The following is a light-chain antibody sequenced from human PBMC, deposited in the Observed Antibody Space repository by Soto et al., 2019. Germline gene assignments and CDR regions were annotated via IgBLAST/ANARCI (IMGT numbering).Light chain of an antibody. V-gene: IGLV2-14*01. CDR3: SSYSTTSSPHVL. Sequence: QSVLTQPASVSGSPGQSITISCTGTRSDVGRYNYVSWYQQHPGKAPKLMIYEVTYRPSGVSARFSGSKSGNTASLTISGLQAEDEADYYCSSYSTTSSPHVLFGGGTKVTVL. CDR2: EVT. CDR1: RSDVGRYNY. J-gene: IGLJ2*01.